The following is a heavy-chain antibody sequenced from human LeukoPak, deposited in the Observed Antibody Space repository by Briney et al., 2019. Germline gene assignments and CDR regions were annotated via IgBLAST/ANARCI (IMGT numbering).Heavy chain of an antibody. CDR1: GFTFSSYG. CDR3: ARGYGDYFTAGYFDF. Sequence: GGSLRLSCAASGFTFSSYGMHWVRQAPGKGLEWVAVIWYDGSNKYYAGSVKGRFTISRDNSKNTLYLQMNSLRAEDTAVYYCARGYGDYFTAGYFDFWGQGTLVTVSS. V-gene: IGHV3-33*01. J-gene: IGHJ4*02. D-gene: IGHD4-17*01. CDR2: IWYDGSNK.